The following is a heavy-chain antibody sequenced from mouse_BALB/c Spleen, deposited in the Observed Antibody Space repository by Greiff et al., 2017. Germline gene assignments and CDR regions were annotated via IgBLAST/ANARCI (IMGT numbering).Heavy chain of an antibody. CDR1: GYTFTSYT. J-gene: IGHJ2*01. CDR2: INPSSGYT. CDR3: ARGFYFDY. V-gene: IGHV1S26*01. Sequence: QVQLQQSGPELVKPGALVKISCKASGYTFTSYTMHWVKQRPGQGLEWIGYINPSSGYTNYNQKFKDKATLTADKSSSTAYMQLSSLTSEDSAVYYCARGFYFDYWGQGTTLTVSS.